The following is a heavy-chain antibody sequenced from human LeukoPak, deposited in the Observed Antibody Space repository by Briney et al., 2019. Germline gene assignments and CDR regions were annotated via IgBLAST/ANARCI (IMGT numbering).Heavy chain of an antibody. CDR3: ARGTVEMATTDAFDI. D-gene: IGHD5-24*01. CDR1: GYTFTSFS. CDR2: TIPIFGTA. J-gene: IGHJ3*02. V-gene: IGHV1-69*13. Sequence: ASVKVSCKASGYTFTSFSINWVRQAPGQGLEWMGGTIPIFGTANYAQKFQGRVTITADESTSTAYMELSSLRSEDTAVYYCARGTVEMATTDAFDIWGQGTMVTVSS.